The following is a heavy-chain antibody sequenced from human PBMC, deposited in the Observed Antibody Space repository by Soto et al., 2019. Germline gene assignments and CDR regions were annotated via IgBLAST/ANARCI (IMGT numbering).Heavy chain of an antibody. CDR2: IYYSGST. CDR3: ATSGHDFWSGSFDY. Sequence: SETLSLTCTVSVVSISSYYWSWIRHPPGKGLEWIGYIYYSGSTNYNPSLKSRVTISVDTSKNQFSLKLSSVTAADTAVYYCATSGHDFWSGSFDYWGQGTLVTVSS. D-gene: IGHD3-3*01. CDR1: VVSISSYY. J-gene: IGHJ4*02. V-gene: IGHV4-59*01.